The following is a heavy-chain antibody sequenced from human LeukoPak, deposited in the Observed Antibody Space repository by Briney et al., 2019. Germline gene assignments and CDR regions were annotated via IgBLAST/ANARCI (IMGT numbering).Heavy chain of an antibody. V-gene: IGHV4-59*01. Sequence: SETLSLTCTVSGGSISSYYWSWIRQPPGKGLEWIGYIYYSGSTNYNPSLKCRVTISVDTSKNQFSLKLSSVTAADTAVYYCARLPGSSSWYYFDYWGQGTLVTVSS. D-gene: IGHD6-13*01. CDR2: IYYSGST. CDR1: GGSISSYY. J-gene: IGHJ4*02. CDR3: ARLPGSSSWYYFDY.